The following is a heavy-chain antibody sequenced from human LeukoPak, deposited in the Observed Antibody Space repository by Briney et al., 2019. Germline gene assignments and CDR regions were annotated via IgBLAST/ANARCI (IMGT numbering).Heavy chain of an antibody. CDR2: ISGSGGST. D-gene: IGHD2-15*01. V-gene: IGHV3-23*01. Sequence: QAGGSLRLSCAASGFTFSSYAMSWVRQAPGKGLEWVSAISGSGGSTYYADSVKGRFTISRDNSKNTLYLQMNSLRAEDTAVYYCAKYCSGGSCYSDYWGQGTLVTVSS. CDR1: GFTFSSYA. CDR3: AKYCSGGSCYSDY. J-gene: IGHJ4*02.